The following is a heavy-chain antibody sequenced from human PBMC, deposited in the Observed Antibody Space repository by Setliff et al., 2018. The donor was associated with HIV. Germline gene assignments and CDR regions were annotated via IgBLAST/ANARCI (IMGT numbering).Heavy chain of an antibody. CDR1: GDSMSSGDYS. D-gene: IGHD3-22*01. CDR2: IYPSGRT. V-gene: IGHV4-30-2*06. Sequence: PSETLSLTCAVSGDSMSSGDYSWNWIRQSPGKGLEWIGYIYPSGRTYYNPSLKNRVTMSIDRSKKQFSLNLTSVTAADTAVYYCASRVYYYDSNNFLREEGFDPWGQGTLVTVSS. J-gene: IGHJ5*02. CDR3: ASRVYYYDSNNFLREEGFDP.